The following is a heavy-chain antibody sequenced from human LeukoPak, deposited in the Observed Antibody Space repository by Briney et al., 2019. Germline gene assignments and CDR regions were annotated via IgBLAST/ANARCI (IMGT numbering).Heavy chain of an antibody. CDR2: IYYSGST. Sequence: ASETLSLTCTVSGGSISSYYWSWIRQPPGKGLEWIGYIYYSGSTNYNPSLKSRVTISVDTSKNQFSLKLSSVTAADTAVYYCARQTAGTSWFDPWGQGTLVTVSS. CDR3: ARQTAGTSWFDP. D-gene: IGHD6-13*01. J-gene: IGHJ5*02. V-gene: IGHV4-59*08. CDR1: GGSISSYY.